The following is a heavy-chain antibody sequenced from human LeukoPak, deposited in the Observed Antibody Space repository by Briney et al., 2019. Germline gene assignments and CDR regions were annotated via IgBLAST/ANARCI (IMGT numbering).Heavy chain of an antibody. Sequence: PGESLRLSCAASGFTFSSYWMTWVRQAPGKGLEWVANIKEDGSERFYVDSVRGRFTISRDNAKNSLYLQMNSLRAEDTAVYYCARGIVASTGLAYWGQGTLVTVSS. D-gene: IGHD1-26*01. CDR1: GFTFSSYW. CDR2: IKEDGSER. V-gene: IGHV3-7*04. J-gene: IGHJ4*02. CDR3: ARGIVASTGLAY.